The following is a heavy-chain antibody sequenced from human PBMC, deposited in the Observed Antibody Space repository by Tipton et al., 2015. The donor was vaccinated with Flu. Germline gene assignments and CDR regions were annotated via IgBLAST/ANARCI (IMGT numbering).Heavy chain of an antibody. CDR2: IYYSGST. D-gene: IGHD3-9*01. J-gene: IGHJ6*03. CDR1: GGSISSYY. Sequence: TLSLTCTVSGGSISSYYWSWIRQPPGKGLEWIGYIYYSGSTNYNPSLKSRVTISVDTSKNQFSLRLSSVTAADTAVYYCARGPTIFTYYYYYMDVWGKGTTVTVSS. V-gene: IGHV4-59*12. CDR3: ARGPTIFTYYYYYMDV.